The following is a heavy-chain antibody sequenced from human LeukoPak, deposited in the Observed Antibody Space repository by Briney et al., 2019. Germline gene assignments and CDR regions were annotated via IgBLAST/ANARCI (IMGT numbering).Heavy chain of an antibody. CDR1: GFTFSSYA. CDR3: AKDPIGDYDYVWGSYRPIDY. Sequence: PGGSLRLSCAAFGFTFSSYAMSWVRQAPGKGLEWVSAISGSGGSTYYADSVKGRFTISRDNSKNTLYLQMNSLRAEDTAVYYCAKDPIGDYDYVWGSYRPIDYWGQGTLVTVSS. D-gene: IGHD3-16*02. J-gene: IGHJ4*02. V-gene: IGHV3-23*01. CDR2: ISGSGGST.